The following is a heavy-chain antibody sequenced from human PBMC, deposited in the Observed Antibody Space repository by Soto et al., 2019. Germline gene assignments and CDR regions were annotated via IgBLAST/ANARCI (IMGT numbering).Heavy chain of an antibody. V-gene: IGHV4-34*01. CDR2: INLSGST. J-gene: IGHJ6*02. Sequence: SETLSLTCAVYGGSFSGYYWSWIRQPPGKGLEWIGEINLSGSTNYNPSLKSRVTISVDTSKNQFSLKLSSVTAADTAVYYCARGGRSVDTAIYYYGMDVWGQGTTVTVSS. D-gene: IGHD5-18*01. CDR1: GGSFSGYY. CDR3: ARGGRSVDTAIYYYGMDV.